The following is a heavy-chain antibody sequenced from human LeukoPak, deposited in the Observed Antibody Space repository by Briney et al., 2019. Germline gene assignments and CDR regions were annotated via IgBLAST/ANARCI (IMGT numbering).Heavy chain of an antibody. D-gene: IGHD6-19*01. CDR2: IHYIGST. CDR3: ATSVYSSGWHPFFDY. Sequence: PSETLSLTCTVSGDSISNHNYFWGWIRQPQGKGLEWIGSIHYIGSTYFNLSLKSRVTVSVDTSKNHFSLKLSSVTAADTGVHYCATSVYSSGWHPFFDYWGQGAPVIVSS. J-gene: IGHJ4*02. V-gene: IGHV4-39*02. CDR1: GDSISNHNYF.